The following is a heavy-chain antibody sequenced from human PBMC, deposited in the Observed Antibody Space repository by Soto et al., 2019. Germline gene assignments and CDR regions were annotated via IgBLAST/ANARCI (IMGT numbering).Heavy chain of an antibody. CDR2: IYHSGST. J-gene: IGHJ3*02. CDR3: ARWDCGGDCYGDAFDI. Sequence: PSETLSLTCAVSGGSISSSNWWRWVRQPPGKGLEWIGEIYHSGSTNYNPSLKSRVTISVDKSRNQFSLKLSSVTAADTAVYYCARWDCGGDCYGDAFDIWGQGTMVTVSS. CDR1: GGSISSSNW. D-gene: IGHD2-21*02. V-gene: IGHV4-4*02.